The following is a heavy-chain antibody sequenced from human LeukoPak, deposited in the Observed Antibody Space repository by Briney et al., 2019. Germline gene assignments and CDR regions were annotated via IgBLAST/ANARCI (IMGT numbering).Heavy chain of an antibody. D-gene: IGHD2-21*02. CDR3: ASLAYCGGDCYGDAFDI. J-gene: IGHJ3*02. V-gene: IGHV1-46*01. CDR1: GYTFTSYY. Sequence: ASVKVSCKASGYTFTSYYMHWVRQAPGQGLERMGIINPSGGSTSYAQKFQGRVTMTRDTSTSTVYMELSSLRSEDTAVYYCASLAYCGGDCYGDAFDIWGQGTMVTVSS. CDR2: INPSGGST.